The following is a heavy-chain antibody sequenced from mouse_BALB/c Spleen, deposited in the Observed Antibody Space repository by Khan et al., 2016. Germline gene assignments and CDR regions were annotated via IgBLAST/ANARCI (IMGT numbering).Heavy chain of an antibody. CDR2: INPGTGYS. CDR3: TRNYDGFAY. J-gene: IGHJ3*01. V-gene: IGHV1-4*01. CDR1: GYTFTSYT. D-gene: IGHD1-1*01. Sequence: QVQLQQPGSELARPGASVKMSCKASGYTFTSYTIHWVKQRPGQGLDWIGYINPGTGYSSYNQNFKAKATLTADKSSNTIYMLLSSLTSEDSAVYYCTRNYDGFAYWGQGTLVTVSA.